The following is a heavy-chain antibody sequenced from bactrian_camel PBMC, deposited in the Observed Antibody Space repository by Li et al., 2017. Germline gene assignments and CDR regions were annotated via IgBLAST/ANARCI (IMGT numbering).Heavy chain of an antibody. Sequence: HVQLVESGGGSVQAGGSLRLSCAASGYTYNRNCMAWFRQAPGKEREGVAGIYTDDGRTYVAESVKGRFSISRDIAKNAVYPQMNSLKPEDTATYYCGVGPRNRQSCGKYYANYYGQGTQVTVS. CDR3: GVGPRNRQSCGKYYANY. CDR1: GYTYNRNC. CDR2: IYTDDGRT. V-gene: IGHV3S6*01. D-gene: IGHD1*01. J-gene: IGHJ4*01.